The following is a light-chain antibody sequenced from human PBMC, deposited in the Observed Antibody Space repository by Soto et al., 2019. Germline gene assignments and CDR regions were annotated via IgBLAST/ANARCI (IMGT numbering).Light chain of an antibody. V-gene: IGKV1-27*01. CDR2: AAS. Sequence: DIQMTQSPSSLSASVGDRVTITCRASQGISNYLAWYQQKPGKVPKLLIYAASTLQSGVPSRFSGSGSGTEFTLTISNLQPDDFATYYCQQYDSYSSGPFGQGTKGDIK. CDR1: QGISNY. J-gene: IGKJ1*01. CDR3: QQYDSYSSGP.